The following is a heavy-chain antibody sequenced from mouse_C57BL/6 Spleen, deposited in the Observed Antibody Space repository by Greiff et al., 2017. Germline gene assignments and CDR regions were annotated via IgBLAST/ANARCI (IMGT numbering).Heavy chain of an antibody. J-gene: IGHJ2*01. D-gene: IGHD2-2*01. Sequence: EVKVVESGGGLVKPGGSLKLSCAASGFTFSSYAMSWVRQTPEKRLEWVATISDGGSYTYYPDNVKGRFTIARDNAKNNLYLQMSHLKSEDTAMYYCARDQDGYDYWGQGTTLTVSS. V-gene: IGHV5-4*01. CDR2: ISDGGSYT. CDR3: ARDQDGYDY. CDR1: GFTFSSYA.